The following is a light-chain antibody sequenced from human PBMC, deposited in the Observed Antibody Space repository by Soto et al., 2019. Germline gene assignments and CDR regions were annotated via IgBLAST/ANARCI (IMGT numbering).Light chain of an antibody. CDR1: QDISTY. Sequence: DIQMTQAPSSLSASVGARVTITCRARQDISTYLAWYQQKPGKVPKLLIPAAYTLQSGVPARFSGSGSGTDFTHTISSLQPEEVATYYCQTYDNSPLTFGGGTKVEIK. J-gene: IGKJ4*01. CDR2: AAY. CDR3: QTYDNSPLT. V-gene: IGKV1-27*01.